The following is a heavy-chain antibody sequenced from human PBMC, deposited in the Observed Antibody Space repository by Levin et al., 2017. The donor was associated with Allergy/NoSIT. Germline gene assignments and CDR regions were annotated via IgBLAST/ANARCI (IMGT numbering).Heavy chain of an antibody. CDR1: VDTFTSYG. CDR2: ISAYSGHT. D-gene: IGHD3-16*01. V-gene: IGHV1-18*01. Sequence: GESLKISCKTSVDTFTSYGISWVRRAPGEGLEWMGWISAYSGHTNYAQKFQGRLTMSTDTSTSTAYLELRSLRSDDTAVYYCARVSGEWVGTSYYYYAMDVWGQGTTVTVSS. J-gene: IGHJ6*02. CDR3: ARVSGEWVGTSYYYYAMDV.